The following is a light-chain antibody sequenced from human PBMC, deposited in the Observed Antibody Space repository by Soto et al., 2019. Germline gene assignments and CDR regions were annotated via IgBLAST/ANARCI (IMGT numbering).Light chain of an antibody. V-gene: IGLV2-8*01. Sequence: QSALTQPPSASGSPGQSVTISCTGTSSDVGGYNYVSWYQQHPGKAPKLMIYEVSKRPSGVPDRFSGSKSGNSASLTVCGLQSEDEADYYCSAWDASLNGYVFGTGTKVTVL. CDR1: SSDVGGYNY. CDR2: EVS. CDR3: SAWDASLNGYV. J-gene: IGLJ1*01.